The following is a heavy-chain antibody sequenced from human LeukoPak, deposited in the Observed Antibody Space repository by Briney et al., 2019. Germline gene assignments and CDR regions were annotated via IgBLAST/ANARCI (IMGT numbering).Heavy chain of an antibody. CDR3: AKDLLYGGNPGNWY. D-gene: IGHD4-23*01. Sequence: GGSLRLSCAASGFTFSSYGMHWVRQAPGKGLEWVAFIRYDGSNKYYADSVKGRFTISRDNSKNTLFLQMNSLRAEDTAVYYCAKDLLYGGNPGNWYWGQGTLVTVSS. J-gene: IGHJ4*02. CDR1: GFTFSSYG. V-gene: IGHV3-30*02. CDR2: IRYDGSNK.